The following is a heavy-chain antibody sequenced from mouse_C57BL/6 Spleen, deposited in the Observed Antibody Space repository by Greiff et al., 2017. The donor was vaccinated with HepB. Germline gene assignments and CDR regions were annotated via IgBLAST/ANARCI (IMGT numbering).Heavy chain of an antibody. V-gene: IGHV1-81*01. CDR3: ARGGIYYGYDGRGVYAMDY. J-gene: IGHJ4*01. CDR2: IYPRSGNT. CDR1: GYTFTSYG. D-gene: IGHD2-2*01. Sequence: VQLQQSGAELARPGASVKLSCKASGYTFTSYGISWVKQRTGQGLEWIGEIYPRSGNTYYNEKFKGKATLTADKSSSTAYMELRSLTSEDSAVYFCARGGIYYGYDGRGVYAMDYWGQGTSVTVSS.